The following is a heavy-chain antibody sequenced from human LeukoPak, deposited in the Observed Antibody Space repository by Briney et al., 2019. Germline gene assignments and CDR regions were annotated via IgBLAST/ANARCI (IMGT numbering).Heavy chain of an antibody. CDR3: ARGSVYATE. D-gene: IGHD2-8*01. CDR1: GGSTSSYY. V-gene: IGHV4-59*01. J-gene: IGHJ4*02. CDR2: IYYSGST. Sequence: PSETLSLTCTVSGGSTSSYYWSWIRQPPGKGLEWIGYIYYSGSTNYNPSLKSRVTISVDTSKNQFSLKLSSVTAADTAVYYCARGSVYATEWGQGTLVTVSS.